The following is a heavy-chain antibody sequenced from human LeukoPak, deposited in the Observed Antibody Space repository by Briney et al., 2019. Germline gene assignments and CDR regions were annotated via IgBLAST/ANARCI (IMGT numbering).Heavy chain of an antibody. CDR2: IKQDGSEK. J-gene: IGHJ6*04. Sequence: PGGSLRLSCAASGFTFSSYWMSWVRQAPGKGLEWVANIKQDGSEKYYVDSVKGRFTISRDSAKNSLYQQMNSLRAEDTAVYYCAELGITMIGGVWGKGTTVTISS. V-gene: IGHV3-7*01. CDR1: GFTFSSYW. D-gene: IGHD3-10*02. CDR3: AELGITMIGGV.